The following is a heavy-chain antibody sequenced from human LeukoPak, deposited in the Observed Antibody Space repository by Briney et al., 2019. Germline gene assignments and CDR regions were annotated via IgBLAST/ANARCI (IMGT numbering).Heavy chain of an antibody. CDR3: ARAVYYDSRGYCYGWYFGL. CDR2: ITPILGIA. D-gene: IGHD3-22*01. V-gene: IGHV1-69*02. CDR1: GRTFRIYS. J-gene: IGHJ2*01. Sequence: SVKLSCKASGRTFRIYSISWVRRAPGQGREWVGRITPILGIANYAKKFQGRVTMSRVTSTSKNYVELGSLRFEGTAVYYCARAVYYDSRGYCYGWYFGLWGRGTLVTVSS.